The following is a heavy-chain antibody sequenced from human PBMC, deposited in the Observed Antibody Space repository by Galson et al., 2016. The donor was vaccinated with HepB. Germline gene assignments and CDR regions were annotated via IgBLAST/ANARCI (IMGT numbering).Heavy chain of an antibody. J-gene: IGHJ3*01. CDR1: GFTFSAYT. CDR2: ISGSGDRT. V-gene: IGHV3-23*01. Sequence: SLRLSCAASGFTFSAYTMTWVRQAPGKGLEWVAGISGSGDRTDYAPSVKGRFTISRDNSKNTLYLQMHSLRVEDTATYFCAKRKIPGDFGEGLDVWGQGTTVTVSS. D-gene: IGHD2-21*02. CDR3: AKRKIPGDFGEGLDV.